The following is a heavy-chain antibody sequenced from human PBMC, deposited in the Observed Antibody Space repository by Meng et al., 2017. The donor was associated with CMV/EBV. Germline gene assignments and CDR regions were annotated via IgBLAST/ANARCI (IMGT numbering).Heavy chain of an antibody. CDR2: INPNSGGT. CDR1: TGYY. CDR3: ARVALRHDFWSGYYSSYYFDY. J-gene: IGHJ4*02. D-gene: IGHD3-3*01. Sequence: TGYYMQWVRQAPGQGLEWMGWINPNSGGTNYAQKFQGRVTMTRDTSISTAYMELSRLRSDDTAVYYCARVALRHDFWSGYYSSYYFDYWGQGTLSPSPQ. V-gene: IGHV1-2*02.